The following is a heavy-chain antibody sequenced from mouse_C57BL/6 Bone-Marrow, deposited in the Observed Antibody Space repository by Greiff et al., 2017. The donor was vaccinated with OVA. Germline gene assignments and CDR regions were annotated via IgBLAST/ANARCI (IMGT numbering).Heavy chain of an antibody. Sequence: QVQLQQPGAELVKPGASVKVSCKASGYTFTSYWMHWVKQRPGQGLEWIGRIHPSDSDTNYNQKFKGKATLTVAKSSSTAYMQLSSLTSEDSAVYDCAIKGAYYSKGYYAMDYWGQGTSVTVSS. CDR1: GYTFTSYW. D-gene: IGHD2-5*01. CDR3: AIKGAYYSKGYYAMDY. V-gene: IGHV1-74*01. J-gene: IGHJ4*01. CDR2: IHPSDSDT.